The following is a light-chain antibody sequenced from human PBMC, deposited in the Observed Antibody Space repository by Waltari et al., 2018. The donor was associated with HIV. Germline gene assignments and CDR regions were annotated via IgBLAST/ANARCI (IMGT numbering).Light chain of an antibody. Sequence: QSALTQPPSASGSPGQSVTISCTGKTSDVGSYNYVSWYQHHPGKAPKLLIYEVFKRPAGVPVRFSGPKSGNTAPLTVSGLQAEDAADDYCTPSAGRNPFVFGVGTKLSVL. V-gene: IGLV2-8*01. CDR1: TSDVGSYNY. CDR3: TPSAGRNPFV. J-gene: IGLJ2*01. CDR2: EVF.